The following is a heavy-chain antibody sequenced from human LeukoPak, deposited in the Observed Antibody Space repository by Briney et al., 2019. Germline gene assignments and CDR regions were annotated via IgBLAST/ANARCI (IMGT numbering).Heavy chain of an antibody. CDR1: GFTISNYW. J-gene: IGHJ4*02. Sequence: QSGGSLRLSCVGSGFTISNYWMHWVRQAPGTGLVWVSRIHPDGSITTYADSVKGRFTISRDNAKNTLFLQMNSLSAEDTALYFCARKAQYNGHYPLDYWGQGTLVTVSS. D-gene: IGHD1-7*01. CDR2: IHPDGSIT. CDR3: ARKAQYNGHYPLDY. V-gene: IGHV3-74*03.